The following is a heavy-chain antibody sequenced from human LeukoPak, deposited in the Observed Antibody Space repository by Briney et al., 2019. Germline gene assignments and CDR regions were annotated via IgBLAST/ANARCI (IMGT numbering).Heavy chain of an antibody. CDR2: MNPNSGNT. J-gene: IGHJ6*02. V-gene: IGHV1-8*01. CDR3: ARLGYSSGWFYSGYYYYGMDV. D-gene: IGHD6-19*01. CDR1: GYTFTSYD. Sequence: ASVEVSCKASGYTFTSYDINWVRQATGQGLEWMGWMNPNSGNTGYAQKFQGRVTMTRNTSISTAYMELSSLRSEDTAVYYCARLGYSSGWFYSGYYYYGMDVWGQGTTVTVSS.